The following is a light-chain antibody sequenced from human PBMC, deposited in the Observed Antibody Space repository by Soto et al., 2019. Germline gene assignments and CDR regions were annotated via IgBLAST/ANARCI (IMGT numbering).Light chain of an antibody. Sequence: DIQMTQSPSTLSASVGDRVTITCRASQSISSWLAWYQQKPGKAPRLLIYDASYLERGVPSRFSGSGSGTEFTLTISDLQPDDLATYYCXQYNSFWTFGQGTKVEI. CDR2: DAS. V-gene: IGKV1-5*01. J-gene: IGKJ1*01. CDR3: XQYNSFWT. CDR1: QSISSW.